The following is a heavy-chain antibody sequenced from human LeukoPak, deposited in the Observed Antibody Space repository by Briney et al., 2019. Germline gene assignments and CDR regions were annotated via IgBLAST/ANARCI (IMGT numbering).Heavy chain of an antibody. CDR2: IRYDGRNK. CDR3: ARDGGSSGYHDALDI. D-gene: IGHD3-22*01. V-gene: IGHV3-33*01. Sequence: PGGSLRLSCAASGFTFSSYGMHWVRLAPGRGLEWVALIRYDGRNKYYADSVKGRFTISRDNSKNTLSLQLNSLRDDDTAVYYCARDGGSSGYHDALDIWGQGTMVTVSA. J-gene: IGHJ3*02. CDR1: GFTFSSYG.